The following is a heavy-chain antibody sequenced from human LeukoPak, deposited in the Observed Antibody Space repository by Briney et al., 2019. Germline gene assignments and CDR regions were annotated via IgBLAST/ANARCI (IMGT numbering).Heavy chain of an antibody. CDR1: GFTFSSYS. Sequence: PGGSLRLSCAASGFTFSSYSMNWVRQAPGKGLEWVSSISSSSSYIYYADSVKGRFTISRDNAKNSLYLQMDSLRAEDTAVYYCARDRHGYYSDKYAFDIWGQGTMVTVSS. CDR2: ISSSSSYI. D-gene: IGHD3-22*01. CDR3: ARDRHGYYSDKYAFDI. J-gene: IGHJ3*02. V-gene: IGHV3-21*01.